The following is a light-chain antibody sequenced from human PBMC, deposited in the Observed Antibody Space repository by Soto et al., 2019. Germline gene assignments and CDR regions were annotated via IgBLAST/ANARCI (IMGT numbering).Light chain of an antibody. Sequence: DIQMTQSPSTLSASVGDRVTITCRARQNIVNWLAWYQQKPGKAPNLLIYDASSLENEVPSRFSGSGFGTEFTLTISSLQPDDSATYYCQQYGLQGTFGQGTKVDIK. CDR1: QNIVNW. CDR2: DAS. CDR3: QQYGLQGT. J-gene: IGKJ1*01. V-gene: IGKV1-5*01.